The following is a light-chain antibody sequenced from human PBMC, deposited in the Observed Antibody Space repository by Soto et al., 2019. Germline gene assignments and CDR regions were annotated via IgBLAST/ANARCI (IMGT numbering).Light chain of an antibody. CDR2: EVS. CDR1: SSDIGGYNY. Sequence: QPVLTQPASVSGSPGQSITISCTGTSSDIGGYNYVSWYQHHPGKAPKLMIYEVSFRPSGVSNRFSGSKSGNTASLTISGLQADDESEYYCSSYTSSNTVVFGGGTKLTVL. V-gene: IGLV2-14*01. J-gene: IGLJ3*02. CDR3: SSYTSSNTVV.